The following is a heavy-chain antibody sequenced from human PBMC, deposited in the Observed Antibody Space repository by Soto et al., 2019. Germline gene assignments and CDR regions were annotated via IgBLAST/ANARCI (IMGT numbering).Heavy chain of an antibody. Sequence: QVQLQESGPGLVKPSQTLSLTCTVSGGSISSGDYYWSWIRQPPGQGLEWIGYIYYSGSTYYNPSLKSRVTISEDTSKNQFSLKLSSVTDADKAVYYCARGGDYYDSSGYYYAFDYWGQGTLVTVSS. D-gene: IGHD3-22*01. V-gene: IGHV4-30-4*01. CDR3: ARGGDYYDSSGYYYAFDY. CDR1: GGSISSGDYY. J-gene: IGHJ4*02. CDR2: IYYSGST.